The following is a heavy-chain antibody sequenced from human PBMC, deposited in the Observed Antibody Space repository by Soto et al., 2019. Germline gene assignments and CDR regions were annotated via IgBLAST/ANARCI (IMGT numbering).Heavy chain of an antibody. V-gene: IGHV3-23*01. Sequence: EVQLLESGGGLVQPGGSLRLSCAASGFTFSSYAMSWVRQAPGKGLEWVSAISGSGGSTYYADSVKGRFTISRDNSKNTLYLQMNSLRAEDTAVYYCAKDSYSSGWYSPGRYWYFDLWGRGTLVTVSS. D-gene: IGHD6-19*01. CDR3: AKDSYSSGWYSPGRYWYFDL. CDR1: GFTFSSYA. CDR2: ISGSGGST. J-gene: IGHJ2*01.